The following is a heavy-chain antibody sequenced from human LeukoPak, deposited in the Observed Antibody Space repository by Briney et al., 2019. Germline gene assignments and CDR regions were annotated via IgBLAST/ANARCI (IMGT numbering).Heavy chain of an antibody. J-gene: IGHJ4*02. CDR1: GGSISSSSYY. Sequence: SETLSLTCTVSGGSISSSSYYWGWIRQPPGKGLEWIGSMYYSGSTYYNPSLKSRVIISVDTSKNQFSLKLSSVTAADTAVYYCARSVLRYFDWLLNHFDYWGQGTLLTVSS. CDR3: ARSVLRYFDWLLNHFDY. CDR2: MYYSGST. D-gene: IGHD3-9*01. V-gene: IGHV4-39*01.